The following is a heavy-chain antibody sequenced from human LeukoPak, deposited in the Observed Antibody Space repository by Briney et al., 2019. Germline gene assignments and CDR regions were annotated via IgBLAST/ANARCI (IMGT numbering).Heavy chain of an antibody. D-gene: IGHD3-16*02. CDR2: IYVTGN. Sequence: PSETLSHTCTVSGGSIGTYYWSWVRQSPGKGLEWIGYIYVTGNRYNPYLQSRVTISVDTSRNQFFLKMSSVTAADTAVYYCARHIGGGIDDMDVWGKGTKVTVSS. V-gene: IGHV4-59*08. J-gene: IGHJ6*03. CDR3: ARHIGGGIDDMDV. CDR1: GGSIGTYY.